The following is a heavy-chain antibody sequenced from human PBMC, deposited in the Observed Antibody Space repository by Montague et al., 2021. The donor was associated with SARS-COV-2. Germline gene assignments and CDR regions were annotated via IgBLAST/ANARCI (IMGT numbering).Heavy chain of an antibody. J-gene: IGHJ6*02. CDR1: GFSLSTSGMC. V-gene: IGHV2-70*11. Sequence: PALVKPTQTLTLTCTFSGFSLSTSGMCVSWFRQPPGKALEWLARIDWDDDKYYSTSLKTRLTISKDTSKNQVVLTMTNMDPVDTATYYCARRTYDILTGYDYVMDVWGQGTTVTFSS. CDR3: ARRTYDILTGYDYVMDV. D-gene: IGHD3-9*01. CDR2: IDWDDDK.